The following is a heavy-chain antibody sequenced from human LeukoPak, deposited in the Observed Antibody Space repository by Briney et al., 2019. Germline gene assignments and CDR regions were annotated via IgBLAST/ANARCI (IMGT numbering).Heavy chain of an antibody. CDR2: INYGGST. D-gene: IGHD6-19*01. V-gene: IGHV4-34*01. Sequence: LETLSLTCAVSEMSFSAYYWNWIRQSPGKGLEWIGEINYGGSTKYTPSLEGRGTILIDTSKNQFSLKLTSVTAADTAVYYCARGFPPGSGSRGSHAFDVWGQGPMVTVSS. CDR3: ARGFPPGSGSRGSHAFDV. CDR1: EMSFSAYY. J-gene: IGHJ3*01.